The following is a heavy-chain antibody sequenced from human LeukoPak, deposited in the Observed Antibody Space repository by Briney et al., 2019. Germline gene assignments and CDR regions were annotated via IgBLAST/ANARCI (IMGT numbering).Heavy chain of an antibody. CDR1: GYTFTSYA. CDR3: ARVPDIISAWFDP. J-gene: IGHJ5*02. CDR2: INAGNGNT. V-gene: IGHV1-3*01. D-gene: IGHD3-10*01. Sequence: ASVKVSCKASGYTFTSYAMHWVRQAPGQRLEWMGWINAGNGNTKYLQKFQGRVTITRDTSASTAYMELSSLRSEDTAVYYCARVPDIISAWFDPWGQGTLVTVSS.